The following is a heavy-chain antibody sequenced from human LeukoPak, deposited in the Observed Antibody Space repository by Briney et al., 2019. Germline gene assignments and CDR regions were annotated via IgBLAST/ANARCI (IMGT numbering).Heavy chain of an antibody. V-gene: IGHV1-69*02. J-gene: IGHJ4*02. CDR3: ARHYYDSSGYSYFDY. D-gene: IGHD3-22*01. CDR2: VIPILGIA. Sequence: SVKVSCKASGYPFTSYYISWVRQAPGQGLEWMGRVIPILGIANYAQKFQGRVTITADKSTSTAYMELSSLRSEDTAVYYCARHYYDSSGYSYFDYCGQGTLVTVSS. CDR1: GYPFTSYY.